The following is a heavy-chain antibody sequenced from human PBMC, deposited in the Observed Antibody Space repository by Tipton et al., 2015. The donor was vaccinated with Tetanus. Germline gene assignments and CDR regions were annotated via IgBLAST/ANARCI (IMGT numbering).Heavy chain of an antibody. V-gene: IGHV4-59*01. CDR2: IYYSGST. D-gene: IGHD6-19*01. CDR1: GGSISSYY. CDR3: ARVAYSSGWTYFDY. Sequence: LSLTCTVSGGSISSYYWSWIRQPAGKGLEWIGYIYYSGSTNYNPSLKSRVTISVDTSKNQFSLKLSSVTAADTAVYYCARVAYSSGWTYFDYWGQGTLVTVSS. J-gene: IGHJ4*02.